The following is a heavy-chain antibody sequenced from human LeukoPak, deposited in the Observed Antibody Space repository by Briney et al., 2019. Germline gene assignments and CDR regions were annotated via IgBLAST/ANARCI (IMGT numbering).Heavy chain of an antibody. D-gene: IGHD2-15*01. CDR2: INPSGGST. J-gene: IGHJ4*02. CDR1: GYTFTSYY. V-gene: IGHV1-46*01. Sequence: ASVKVSCKASGYTFTSYYMHWVRQAPGQGLEWMGIINPSGGSTSYAQKFQGRVTMTRDTFTSAVYMELSSLRSEDTAVYYCASGYCSGGSCGTYFDYWGQGTLVTVSS. CDR3: ASGYCSGGSCGTYFDY.